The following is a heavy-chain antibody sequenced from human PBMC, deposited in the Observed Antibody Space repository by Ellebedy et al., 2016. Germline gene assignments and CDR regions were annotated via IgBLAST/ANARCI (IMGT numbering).Heavy chain of an antibody. V-gene: IGHV1-69*13. D-gene: IGHD3-22*01. CDR1: GGTFSSYA. Sequence: SVKVSXKASGGTFSSYAISWVRQAPGQGLEWMGGIIPISGTANYAQKFQGRVTITADESTSTAYMELSSLRSEDTAVYYCARLIDYYDSSGPDSDYWGQGTLVTVSS. CDR2: IIPISGTA. CDR3: ARLIDYYDSSGPDSDY. J-gene: IGHJ4*02.